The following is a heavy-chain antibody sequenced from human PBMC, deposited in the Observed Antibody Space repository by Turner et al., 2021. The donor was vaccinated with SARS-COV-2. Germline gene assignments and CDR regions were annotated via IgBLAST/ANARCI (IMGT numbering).Heavy chain of an antibody. CDR3: AGLMVTAMDYYCTDV. V-gene: IGHV4-39*01. D-gene: IGHD5-18*01. CDR2: VYDSGSA. CDR1: GGSISSSSYY. J-gene: IGHJ6*02. Sequence: QPPLPDSGPGLVKPSATLYLTCTASGGSISSSSYYQGWIRQPPGKGLEWIGNVYDSGSAYYSPSLKSRVTISVDPSKNQFYLKLTAVTAADTAVYYCAGLMVTAMDYYCTDVWGQGTTVTVSS.